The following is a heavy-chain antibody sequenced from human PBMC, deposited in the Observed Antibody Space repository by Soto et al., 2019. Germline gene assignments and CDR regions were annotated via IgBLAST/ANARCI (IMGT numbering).Heavy chain of an antibody. J-gene: IGHJ4*02. CDR2: INAGNGNT. CDR1: GYTFTSYA. D-gene: IGHD2-15*01. V-gene: IGHV1-3*01. Sequence: ASVKVSCKASGYTFTSYAMHWVRQAPGQRLEWMGWINAGNGNTKYSQKFQGRVTITRDTSASTAYMELSSLRSEDTAVYYCARGGTVCSGGSCYGWYFGYWGQGTLVTVSS. CDR3: ARGGTVCSGGSCYGWYFGY.